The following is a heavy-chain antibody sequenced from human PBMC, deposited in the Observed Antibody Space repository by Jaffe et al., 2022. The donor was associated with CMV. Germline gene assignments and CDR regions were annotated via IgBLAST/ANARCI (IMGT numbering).Heavy chain of an antibody. V-gene: IGHV3-66*01. CDR2: IYSGART. CDR1: GFTVSSYY. Sequence: EVQLVESGGGLVQPGGSLRLSCAASGFTVSSYYMSWVRQAPGKGLEWVSVIYSGARTHYADSVNGRFTISRDDSKNTLYLQMNSLRPEDTAVYYCVRDIMYDSRGPPPYFDYRGQGTLVTVSS. J-gene: IGHJ4*02. D-gene: IGHD3-22*01. CDR3: VRDIMYDSRGPPPYFDY.